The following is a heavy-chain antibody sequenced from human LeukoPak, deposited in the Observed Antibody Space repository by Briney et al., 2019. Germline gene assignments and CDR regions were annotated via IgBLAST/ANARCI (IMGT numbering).Heavy chain of an antibody. Sequence: SETLSLTCTVSGGSISSSSYYWGWIRQPPGKGLEWIGSIYYSGSTYYNPSLKSRVTISVDTSKNQFSLKLSSVTAADTAVYYCAGPGIAVAGDWGQGTLVTVSS. D-gene: IGHD6-19*01. CDR1: GGSISSSSYY. CDR2: IYYSGST. CDR3: AGPGIAVAGD. V-gene: IGHV4-39*01. J-gene: IGHJ4*02.